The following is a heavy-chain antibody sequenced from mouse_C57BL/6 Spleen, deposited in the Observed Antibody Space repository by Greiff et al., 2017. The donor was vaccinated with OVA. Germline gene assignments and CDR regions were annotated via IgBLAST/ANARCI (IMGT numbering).Heavy chain of an antibody. CDR2: INPNNGGT. V-gene: IGHV1-26*01. CDR3: ARKGPKPKGGYAMDY. CDR1: GYTFTDYY. Sequence: VQLKQSGPELVKPGASVKISCKASGYTFTDYYMNWVKQSHGKSLEWIGDINPNNGGTSYNQKFKGKATLTVDKSSSTAYMELRSLTSEDSAVYYCARKGPKPKGGYAMDYWGQGTSVTVSS. D-gene: IGHD6-5*01. J-gene: IGHJ4*01.